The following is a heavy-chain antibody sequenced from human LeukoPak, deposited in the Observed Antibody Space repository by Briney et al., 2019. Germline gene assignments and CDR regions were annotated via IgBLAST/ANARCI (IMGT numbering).Heavy chain of an antibody. J-gene: IGHJ4*02. D-gene: IGHD1-26*01. CDR1: GFTFSSYG. Sequence: PGGSLRLSCAASGFTFSSYGMHWVRQAPGKGLEWVAFIRYDGSNKYYADFVKGRFTISRDNSKNTLYLQMNSLRAEDTAVYYCARSLKRELRTYFDYWGQGTLVTVSS. CDR3: ARSLKRELRTYFDY. V-gene: IGHV3-30*02. CDR2: IRYDGSNK.